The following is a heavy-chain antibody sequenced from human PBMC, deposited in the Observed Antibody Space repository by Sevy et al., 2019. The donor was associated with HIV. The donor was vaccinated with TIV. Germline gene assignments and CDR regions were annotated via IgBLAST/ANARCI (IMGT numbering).Heavy chain of an antibody. D-gene: IGHD6-19*01. J-gene: IGHJ6*02. V-gene: IGHV1-69*13. CDR1: GGTFSSYA. CDR2: IIPIFGTA. Sequence: ASVKVSCKASGGTFSSYAISWVRQAPGQGLEWMGGIIPIFGTANYEQKFQGRVTIDADESTSKAYMELGSLSSGETAVDYCARDRASIAVAGTGYDGMDVWGQGTTVTVSS. CDR3: ARDRASIAVAGTGYDGMDV.